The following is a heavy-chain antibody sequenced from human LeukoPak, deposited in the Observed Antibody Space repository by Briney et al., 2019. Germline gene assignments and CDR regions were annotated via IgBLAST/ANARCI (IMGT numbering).Heavy chain of an antibody. J-gene: IGHJ6*02. CDR2: IFYDGSNK. CDR3: ARDREDYYYYYGMDV. V-gene: IGHV3-33*01. Sequence: GGSLRLSCAASGFTFSSYGMHWVRQAPGKGLEWVTTIFYDGSNKYYADSVKGRFSISRDDSKNTLYLQMNSLRAEDTAVYYCARDREDYYYYYGMDVWGQGTTVTVSS. CDR1: GFTFSSYG.